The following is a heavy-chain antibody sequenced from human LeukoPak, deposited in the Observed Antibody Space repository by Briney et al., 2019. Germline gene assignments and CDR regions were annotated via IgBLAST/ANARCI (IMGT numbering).Heavy chain of an antibody. D-gene: IGHD5-12*01. CDR3: ARDPADSGYDLGWYDP. Sequence: SETLSLTCSVSGYSISSGYYWGWIRQPPGKGLEWIGSIHQSGRTNYNPSLRSRVTISVDTSKNQFSLKLSSVTAADTAVYYCARDPADSGYDLGWYDPWGQGTPVTVSS. V-gene: IGHV4-38-2*02. J-gene: IGHJ5*02. CDR2: IHQSGRT. CDR1: GYSISSGYY.